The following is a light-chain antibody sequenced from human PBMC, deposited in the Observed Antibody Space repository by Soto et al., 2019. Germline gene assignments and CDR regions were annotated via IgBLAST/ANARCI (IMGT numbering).Light chain of an antibody. J-gene: IGKJ4*01. CDR1: QSVSSY. CDR3: QQRSNWPLLT. CDR2: DAS. Sequence: EIVLTQSPATLSLSPGERATLSCRASQSVSSYLSWYQQKTGQAPRLLIYDASNRATGIPARFSGSGAARDFTLTISSLEHEDFAVYYCQQRSNWPLLTFGGGTKVEIK. V-gene: IGKV3-11*02.